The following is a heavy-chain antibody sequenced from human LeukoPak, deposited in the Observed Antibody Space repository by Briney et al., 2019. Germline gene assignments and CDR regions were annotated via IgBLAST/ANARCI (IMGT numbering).Heavy chain of an antibody. J-gene: IGHJ3*02. V-gene: IGHV3-30-3*01. Sequence: GGSLRLSCAASGFTFSSYAMHWVRQAPGKGLEWVAVISYDGSNKYYADSVKGRFTISRDNSKNTLYLQMNSLRAEDTAVYYCVKDWGVLPDYTADGFDIWGPGTMVTVSS. D-gene: IGHD3-10*01. CDR2: ISYDGSNK. CDR1: GFTFSSYA. CDR3: VKDWGVLPDYTADGFDI.